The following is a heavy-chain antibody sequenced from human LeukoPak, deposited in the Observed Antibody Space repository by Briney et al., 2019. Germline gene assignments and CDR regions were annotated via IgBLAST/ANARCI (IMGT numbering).Heavy chain of an antibody. CDR3: AFPYSSSSFGFDY. Sequence: PAASVKVSCKASGYTFTGYYMHWVRQAPGQGLEWMGWINPNSGGTNYAQKFQGRVTMTRDTSISTAYMELSRLRSDDTAVYYCAFPYSSSSFGFDYWGQGTLVTVSS. CDR1: GYTFTGYY. D-gene: IGHD6-6*01. J-gene: IGHJ4*02. CDR2: INPNSGGT. V-gene: IGHV1-2*02.